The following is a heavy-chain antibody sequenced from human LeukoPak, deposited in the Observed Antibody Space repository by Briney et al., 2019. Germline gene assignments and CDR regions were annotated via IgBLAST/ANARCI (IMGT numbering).Heavy chain of an antibody. J-gene: IGHJ3*02. CDR3: ANDFWSGYFSYAFDI. Sequence: GGSLRLSCAASGFTFSSYSMNWVRQAPGKGLEWVSSISSSSSYIHYADSVKGRFTISRDNAKNSLYLQMNSLRAEDTAVYYCANDFWSGYFSYAFDIWGQGTMVTVSS. V-gene: IGHV3-21*04. CDR2: ISSSSSYI. D-gene: IGHD3-3*01. CDR1: GFTFSSYS.